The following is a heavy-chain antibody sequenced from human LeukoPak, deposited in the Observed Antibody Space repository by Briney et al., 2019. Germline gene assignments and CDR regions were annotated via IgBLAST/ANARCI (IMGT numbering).Heavy chain of an antibody. CDR2: INPNNGGT. V-gene: IGHV1-2*02. Sequence: ASVKVSCKASGYTYTGYYMHWVRQAPGQGLEWMGWINPNNGGTNYAQKFQGRVTMTRDTSISTAYMELNWLRSDDTAVYYCAREGVARDYDYWGQGTLVTVSS. D-gene: IGHD5-12*01. CDR3: AREGVARDYDY. CDR1: GYTYTGYY. J-gene: IGHJ4*02.